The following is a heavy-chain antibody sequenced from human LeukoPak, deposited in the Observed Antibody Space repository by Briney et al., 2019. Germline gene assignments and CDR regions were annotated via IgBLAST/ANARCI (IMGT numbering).Heavy chain of an antibody. CDR2: IKQDGSEK. J-gene: IGHJ4*02. V-gene: IGHV3-7*01. CDR3: ARERSGSSCQDC. Sequence: PGGSLRLSCAASGFTFSSYAMSWLRQAPGKGLEWVANIKQDGSEKSYVDSVRGRFTISRDNAKNSLYLQINGLRAEDTAVYYCARERSGSSCQDCWGRGTLVTVSS. CDR1: GFTFSSYA. D-gene: IGHD2-2*01.